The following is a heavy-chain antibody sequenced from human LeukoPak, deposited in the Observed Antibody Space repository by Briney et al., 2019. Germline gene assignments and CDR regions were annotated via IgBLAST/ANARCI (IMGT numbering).Heavy chain of an antibody. D-gene: IGHD1-26*01. CDR1: GGSISSSNW. V-gene: IGHV4-4*02. Sequence: SETLSLPCAVSGGSISSSNWWSWVRQPPGKGLEWIGEIYHTGSPNYNPSLKSRVTISVDKSKNHFSLRLSSVTAADTAVYYCARDPHSGSFGSNYWGQGTPVIVSS. CDR2: IYHTGSP. J-gene: IGHJ4*02. CDR3: ARDPHSGSFGSNY.